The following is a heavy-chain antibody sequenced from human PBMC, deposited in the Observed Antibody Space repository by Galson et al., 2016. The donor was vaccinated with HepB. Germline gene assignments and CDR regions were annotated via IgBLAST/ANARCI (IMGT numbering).Heavy chain of an antibody. Sequence: ETLSLTCTVSGASISGYYLSWIRQPPGKGLEWIGYIYYSGRNNYNPSLKSRVTISVDTSKDQFSLKLSSVTAADTAVYYCARDDSGGWYGFHYGLDVWGQGTTVTVSS. CDR3: ARDDSGGWYGFHYGLDV. CDR1: GASISGYY. J-gene: IGHJ6*02. CDR2: IYYSGRN. D-gene: IGHD6-19*01. V-gene: IGHV4-59*01.